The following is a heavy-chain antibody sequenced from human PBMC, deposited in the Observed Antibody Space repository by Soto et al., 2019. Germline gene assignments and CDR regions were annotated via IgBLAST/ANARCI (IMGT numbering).Heavy chain of an antibody. CDR1: GFSLNTRAVG. Sequence: QITLKESGPTLVKPTQTLTLTCTFSGFSLNTRAVGVGWIRQPPGKALEWLALINWNDDERYSPSLKDRLTITKDTSRNHVVLTMPNVDPVDTATYSCAHRHDLGGFDIWGQGTTVTVSS. CDR3: AHRHDLGGFDI. CDR2: INWNDDE. J-gene: IGHJ3*02. D-gene: IGHD2-15*01. V-gene: IGHV2-5*01.